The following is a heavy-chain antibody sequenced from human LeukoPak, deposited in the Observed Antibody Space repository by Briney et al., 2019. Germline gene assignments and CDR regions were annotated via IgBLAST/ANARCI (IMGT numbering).Heavy chain of an antibody. CDR2: IYSGGST. D-gene: IGHD3-22*01. V-gene: IGHV3-66*01. CDR1: GFTVGSNT. CDR3: ARGGSYFDISGYYFY. Sequence: QSGGSLRLSCAASGFTVGSNTMSWVRQAPGKGLEWVSIIYSGGSTSYADSVKGRFTISRDNSKNALYLQMNSLRTEDTAVYYCARGGSYFDISGYYFYWGQGTLVTVSS. J-gene: IGHJ4*02.